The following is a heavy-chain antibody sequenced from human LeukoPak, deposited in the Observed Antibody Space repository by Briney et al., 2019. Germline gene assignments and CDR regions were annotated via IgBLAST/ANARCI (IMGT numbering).Heavy chain of an antibody. V-gene: IGHV3-21*01. J-gene: IGHJ4*02. CDR1: GFTFSSYS. CDR2: ISSSSSYI. Sequence: GGSLRLSCAASGFTFSSYSMNWVRQAPGKGLEWVSSISSSSSYIYYADSVKGRFTISRDNAKNSLYLQMNSLRAEDTAVYYCAKVLRWGAHWGFDYWGQGTLVTVSS. CDR3: AKVLRWGAHWGFDY. D-gene: IGHD7-27*01.